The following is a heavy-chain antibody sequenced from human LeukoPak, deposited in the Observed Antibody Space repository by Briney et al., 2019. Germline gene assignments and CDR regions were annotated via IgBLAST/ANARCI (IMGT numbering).Heavy chain of an antibody. CDR2: ISGSGGDT. D-gene: IGHD1-26*01. CDR3: ANSKYSSTYYVFDC. J-gene: IGHJ4*02. Sequence: PGGSLRLSCAASGFTVSSNYMSWVRQAPGKGLEWVAGISGSGGDTYYADSVKGRFTISRDNSKNTLYLQMNSLRAEDTAVYYCANSKYSSTYYVFDCWGQGTLVTVSS. V-gene: IGHV3-23*01. CDR1: GFTVSSNY.